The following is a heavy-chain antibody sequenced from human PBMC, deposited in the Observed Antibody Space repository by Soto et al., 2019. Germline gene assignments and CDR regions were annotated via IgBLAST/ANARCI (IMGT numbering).Heavy chain of an antibody. Sequence: SSVKVSCKASGYTFTNYAIHWVRQAPGQRLEWVGWINAGNGNTKHSQKLQGRVTITRDTSASTAYMELSSLRSEDTAVYYCAREGCTNGICYDNAFDIWGQGTMVTVSS. J-gene: IGHJ3*02. CDR2: INAGNGNT. CDR1: GYTFTNYA. V-gene: IGHV1-3*01. D-gene: IGHD2-8*01. CDR3: AREGCTNGICYDNAFDI.